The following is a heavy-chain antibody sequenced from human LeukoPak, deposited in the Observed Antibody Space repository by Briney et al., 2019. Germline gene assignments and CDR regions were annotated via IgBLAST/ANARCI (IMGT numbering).Heavy chain of an antibody. CDR2: IKQDGSEK. CDR1: GFTFSSYW. D-gene: IGHD5-18*01. V-gene: IGHV3-7*01. CDR3: VRDLEIGVDTAMVTEYNWFDP. Sequence: GGSLRLSCAASGFTFSSYWMSWVRQAPGKGLEWVANIKQDGSEKYYVDSVKGRFTISRDNAKNSLYLQMNSLRAEDTAVYYCVRDLEIGVDTAMVTEYNWFDPWGQGTLVTVSS. J-gene: IGHJ5*02.